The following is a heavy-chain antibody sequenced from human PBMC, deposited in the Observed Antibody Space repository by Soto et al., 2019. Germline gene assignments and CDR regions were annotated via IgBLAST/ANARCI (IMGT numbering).Heavy chain of an antibody. J-gene: IGHJ5*02. CDR1: GYTFTNFG. V-gene: IGHV1-18*01. CDR2: ISAYTDTP. CDR3: ARVIPGVDAWFDP. D-gene: IGHD2-2*01. Sequence: LVKVSCKASGYTFTNFGVTWVRRAPGQGLEWMGWISAYTDTPNYAQKFQGRVTMTIDTSTSTAYMDLRSLTSDDTAVYYCARVIPGVDAWFDPSGPGTLLTV.